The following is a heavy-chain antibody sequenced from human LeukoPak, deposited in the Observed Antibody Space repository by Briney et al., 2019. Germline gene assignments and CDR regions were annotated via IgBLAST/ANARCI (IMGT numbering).Heavy chain of an antibody. CDR2: ISYDGSNK. CDR1: GFTFRSYG. J-gene: IGHJ6*04. D-gene: IGHD3-10*01. CDR3: AKGSGSYYYGMDV. Sequence: GGSLRLSCAACGFTFRSYGMHWVRQAPGKGLEWVAVISYDGSNKYYADSVKGRFTISRDNSKNTLYLQMNSLRAEDTAVYYCAKGSGSYYYGMDVWGKGTTVTVSS. V-gene: IGHV3-30*18.